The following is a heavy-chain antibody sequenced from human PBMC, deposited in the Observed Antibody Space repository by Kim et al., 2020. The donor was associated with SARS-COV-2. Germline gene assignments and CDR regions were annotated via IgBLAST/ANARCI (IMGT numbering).Heavy chain of an antibody. V-gene: IGHV3-7*05. CDR1: GFTFSSYW. CDR3: ARERTMVRGVIIPGFDY. CDR2: IKQDGSEK. J-gene: IGHJ4*02. Sequence: GGSLRLSCAASGFTFSSYWMSWVRQAPGKGLEWVANIKQDGSEKYYVDSVKGRFTISRDNAKNSLYLQMNSLRAEDTAVYYCARERTMVRGVIIPGFDYWGQGTLVTVSS. D-gene: IGHD3-10*01.